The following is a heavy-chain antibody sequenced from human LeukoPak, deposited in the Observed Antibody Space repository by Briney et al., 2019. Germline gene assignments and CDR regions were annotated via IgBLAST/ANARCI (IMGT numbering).Heavy chain of an antibody. J-gene: IGHJ6*04. Sequence: SETLSLTCVVYGRSFSAYYWSWVRQPPGKGLEWIGEINHSGSTNYSPSLKSRVTISVDTSKNQFSLKLTSVTAADTAVYLCARLTGTTLWGYGMDVWGKGTTVTVSS. CDR1: GRSFSAYY. CDR2: INHSGST. D-gene: IGHD1-20*01. CDR3: ARLTGTTLWGYGMDV. V-gene: IGHV4-34*01.